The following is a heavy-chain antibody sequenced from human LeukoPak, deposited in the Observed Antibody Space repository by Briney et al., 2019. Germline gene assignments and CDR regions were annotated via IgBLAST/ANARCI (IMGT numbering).Heavy chain of an antibody. CDR1: GGSISSSTYY. J-gene: IGHJ4*02. Sequence: PSETLSLTCTVSGGSISSSTYYWGWSRQPPGKGLEWIGSISYSGSTYYNPSLKSRVTISVDTSKNQFSLRLSSVTAADTAVYHCARHYYDSSDYYPYYFNYWGQGTLVTVS. CDR3: ARHYYDSSDYYPYYFNY. D-gene: IGHD3-22*01. V-gene: IGHV4-39*01. CDR2: ISYSGST.